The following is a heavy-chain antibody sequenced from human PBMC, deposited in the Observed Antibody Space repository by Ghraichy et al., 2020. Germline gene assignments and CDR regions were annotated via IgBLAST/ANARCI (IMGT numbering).Heavy chain of an antibody. D-gene: IGHD3-22*01. CDR2: IRSKAYGGTT. J-gene: IGHJ4*02. Sequence: GGSLRLSCTASGFTFGDYAMSWVRQAPGKGLEWVGFIRSKAYGGTTEYAASVKGRFTISRDDSKSIAYLQMNSLKTEDTAVYYCTRALYYDLNHWDYWGQGTLVTVSS. CDR3: TRALYYDLNHWDY. CDR1: GFTFGDYA. V-gene: IGHV3-49*04.